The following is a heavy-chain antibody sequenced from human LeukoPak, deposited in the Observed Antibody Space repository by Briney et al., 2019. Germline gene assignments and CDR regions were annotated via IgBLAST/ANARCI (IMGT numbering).Heavy chain of an antibody. CDR2: ISRSGSRT. CDR3: AKEIVFLFGDP. Sequence: PGGSLRLSCAASGFDFSNYAMSWVRQAPGKGLEWVSVISRSGSRTNNADSVKGRFTVSRDNSKNIMDLQMKSLRAEDTATYYCAKEIVFLFGDPWGQGALVTVSS. D-gene: IGHD2/OR15-2a*01. V-gene: IGHV3-23*01. J-gene: IGHJ5*02. CDR1: GFDFSNYA.